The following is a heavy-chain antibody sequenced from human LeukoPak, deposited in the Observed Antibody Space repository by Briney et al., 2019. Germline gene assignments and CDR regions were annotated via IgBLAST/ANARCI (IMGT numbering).Heavy chain of an antibody. CDR3: ATAGDYFYYMDV. D-gene: IGHD1-1*01. CDR1: GYTFTTYG. V-gene: IGHV1-18*01. J-gene: IGHJ6*03. CDR2: ISVYTGNA. Sequence: ASVTVSCKASGYTFTTYGISWVRQAPGQGLVWMGWISVYTGNAHYAQTLQGRVTMTTDTSTSTAYMELRSLRSDDTAVYYCATAGDYFYYMDVWGKGTTVTVSS.